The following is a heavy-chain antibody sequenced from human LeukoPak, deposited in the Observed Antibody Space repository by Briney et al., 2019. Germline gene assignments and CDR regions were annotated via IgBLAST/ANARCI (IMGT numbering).Heavy chain of an antibody. J-gene: IGHJ4*02. D-gene: IGHD1-26*01. CDR2: INHSVST. Sequence: SETLSLTCAVYGGSFSGYYWSWIRQPPGKGLEWIGEINHSVSTNYNPSLKSRVIISVDTSKNQFSLKLSSVTAADTAVYYCARVVGATLDYWGQGTLVTVSP. CDR3: ARVVGATLDY. V-gene: IGHV4-34*01. CDR1: GGSFSGYY.